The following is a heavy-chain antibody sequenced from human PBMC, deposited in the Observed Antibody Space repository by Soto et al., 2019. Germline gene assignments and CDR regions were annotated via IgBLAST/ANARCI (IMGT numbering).Heavy chain of an antibody. CDR2: TYYRSKWYN. CDR1: GDRVSSNSAA. J-gene: IGHJ6*01. D-gene: IGHD6-13*01. V-gene: IGHV6-1*01. Sequence: QPLSLTCAVAGDRVSSNSAAWNWIRQSPSRGLDYLARTYYRSKWYNDYAVSVKSRITINPDQSMTQFSLQLNSVTPEDTAVYYCASATADLEEQQLVSHPRTRNYYYFYGMDV. CDR3: ASATADLEEQQLVSHPRTRNYYYFYGMDV.